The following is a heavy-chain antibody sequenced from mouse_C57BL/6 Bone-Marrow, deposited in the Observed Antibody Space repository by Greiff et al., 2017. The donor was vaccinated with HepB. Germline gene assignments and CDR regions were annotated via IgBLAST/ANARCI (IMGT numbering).Heavy chain of an antibody. CDR2: ISNLAYSI. D-gene: IGHD2-4*01. J-gene: IGHJ1*03. CDR1: GFTFSDYG. Sequence: EVQRVESGGGLVQPGGSLKLSCAASGFTFSDYGMAWVRQAPRKGPEWVAFISNLAYSIYYADTVTGRFTISRENAKNTLYLEMSSLRSEDTAMYYCARLIYYDYVEGYFDVWGTGTTVTVSS. V-gene: IGHV5-15*01. CDR3: ARLIYYDYVEGYFDV.